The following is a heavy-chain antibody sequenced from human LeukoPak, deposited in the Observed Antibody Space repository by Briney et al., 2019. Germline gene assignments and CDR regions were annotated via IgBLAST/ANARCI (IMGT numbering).Heavy chain of an antibody. Sequence: GGSLRLSCAASGFTFSSYSMNWVRQAPGKGLEWVSSISSSSSYIYYADSVKGRFTISRDNAKNSLYLQMNSLRAEDTAVYYCARGVAAAAEGNYYYYGMDVWGQGTTVTVSS. V-gene: IGHV3-21*01. CDR2: ISSSSSYI. CDR3: ARGVAAAAEGNYYYYGMDV. CDR1: GFTFSSYS. D-gene: IGHD6-13*01. J-gene: IGHJ6*02.